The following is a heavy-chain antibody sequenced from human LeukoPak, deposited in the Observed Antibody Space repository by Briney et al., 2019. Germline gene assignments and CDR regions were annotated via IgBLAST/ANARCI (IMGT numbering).Heavy chain of an antibody. V-gene: IGHV3-74*01. Sequence: GGSLRLSCAASGFTFSSYWMHWVRQAPGKGLVWVSRINSDGSRTNYADSVKGRFTISRDNAKNTLYLQMNSLRAEDTAVYYCARDLGEAWYYYYGMDVWGQGTTVTVSS. CDR1: GFTFSSYW. CDR3: ARDLGEAWYYYYGMDV. D-gene: IGHD3-10*01. CDR2: INSDGSRT. J-gene: IGHJ6*02.